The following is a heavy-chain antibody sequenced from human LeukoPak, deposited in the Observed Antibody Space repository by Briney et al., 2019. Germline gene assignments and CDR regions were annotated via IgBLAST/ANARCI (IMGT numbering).Heavy chain of an antibody. D-gene: IGHD5-18*01. CDR1: GGSISSYY. V-gene: IGHV4-59*01. CDR3: ARGLLDSYGYGYYFDY. CDR2: IYYSGST. J-gene: IGHJ4*02. Sequence: SETLSLTCTVSGGSISSYYWSWIRQPPGKGLEWNGSIYYSGSTNYNPSLTSRVTISVDTSKNQFSLKLSSVTAADTAVYYCARGLLDSYGYGYYFDYWGQGTLVTVSS.